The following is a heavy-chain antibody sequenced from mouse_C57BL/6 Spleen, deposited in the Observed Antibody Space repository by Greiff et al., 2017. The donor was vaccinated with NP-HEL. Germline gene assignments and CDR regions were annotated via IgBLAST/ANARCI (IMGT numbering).Heavy chain of an antibody. CDR2: ISDGGSYT. V-gene: IGHV5-4*01. CDR1: GFTFSSYA. CDR3: ARDDYFDY. J-gene: IGHJ2*01. Sequence: LMESGGGLVKPGGSLKLSCAASGFTFSSYAMSWVRQTPEKRLEWVATISDGGSYTYYPDNVKGRFTISRDNAKNNLYLQMSHLKSEDTAMYYCARDDYFDYWGQGTTLTVSS.